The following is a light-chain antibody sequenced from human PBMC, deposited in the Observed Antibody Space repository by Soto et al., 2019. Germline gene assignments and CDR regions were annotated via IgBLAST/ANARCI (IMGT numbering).Light chain of an antibody. CDR2: DAS. J-gene: IGKJ1*01. Sequence: DIQMTQSPSTLSASVGDRVTITCRASQSISRWLAWYQQKPGKAPQALIYDASSLQSGVPSRFSGSGSGTEFTLTISSLQPDDFATYWCQHYGGMWTFGQGTKVDI. CDR3: QHYGGMWT. V-gene: IGKV1-5*01. CDR1: QSISRW.